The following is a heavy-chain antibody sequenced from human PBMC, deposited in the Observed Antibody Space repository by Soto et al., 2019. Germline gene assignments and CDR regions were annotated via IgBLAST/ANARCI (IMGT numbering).Heavy chain of an antibody. V-gene: IGHV4-39*01. Sequence: SETLSLTCTVSGGSISSSSYYWGWIRQPPGKGLEWIGSIYYSGSTYYNPSLKSRVTIYVDTSKNQFSLKLSSVTAADTAVYYCARPQYCSDGSCYADWYFDLWGRGTLVTVSS. CDR3: ARPQYCSDGSCYADWYFDL. CDR2: IYYSGST. J-gene: IGHJ2*01. D-gene: IGHD2-15*01. CDR1: GGSISSSSYY.